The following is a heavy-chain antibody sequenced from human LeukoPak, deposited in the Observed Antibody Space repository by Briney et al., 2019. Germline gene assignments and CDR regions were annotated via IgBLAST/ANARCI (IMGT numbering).Heavy chain of an antibody. Sequence: GGSLRLSCAASGFTFSSYAMHWVRQAPGKGLEWVAVISYDGSNKYYADSVKGRFTISRDNSKNTLYLQMNSLRAEDTAVYYCARDWGITMVRGVIRFWGQGTLVTVSS. CDR1: GFTFSSYA. CDR2: ISYDGSNK. D-gene: IGHD3-10*01. V-gene: IGHV3-30-3*01. J-gene: IGHJ4*02. CDR3: ARDWGITMVRGVIRF.